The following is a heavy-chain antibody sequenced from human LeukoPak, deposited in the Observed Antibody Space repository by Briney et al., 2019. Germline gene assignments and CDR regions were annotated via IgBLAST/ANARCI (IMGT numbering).Heavy chain of an antibody. Sequence: GGSLRLSCAASGFTLSSYWMSWVRQAPGKGLEWVANIKQDGSEKYYVDSVKGRFTISRDNAKNSLYLQMNSLRAEDTAVYYCARNPIVGATTIDYWGQGTLVTVSS. V-gene: IGHV3-7*01. CDR2: IKQDGSEK. CDR1: GFTLSSYW. CDR3: ARNPIVGATTIDY. D-gene: IGHD1-26*01. J-gene: IGHJ4*02.